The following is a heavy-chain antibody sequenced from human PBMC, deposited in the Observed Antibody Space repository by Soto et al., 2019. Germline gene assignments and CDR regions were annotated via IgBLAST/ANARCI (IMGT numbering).Heavy chain of an antibody. CDR1: GGTFSSYT. CDR2: INPNSGGT. J-gene: IGHJ6*02. V-gene: IGHV1-2*04. D-gene: IGHD5-12*01. Sequence: ASVKVSCKASGGTFSSYTFSWVRQAPGQGLEWMGWINPNSGGTNYAQKFQGWVTMTRDTSISTAYMELSRLRSDDTAVYYCARVGDDYGFRTYYYGMDVWGQGTTVTVSS. CDR3: ARVGDDYGFRTYYYGMDV.